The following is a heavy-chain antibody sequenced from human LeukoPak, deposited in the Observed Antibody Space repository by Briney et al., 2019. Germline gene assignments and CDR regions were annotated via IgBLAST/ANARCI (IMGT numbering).Heavy chain of an antibody. Sequence: GGSLRLSCAASGFTFSSYAMSWVRQAPGKGLEWVSGISGSGSGTYYPDSVKGRFTISRDNSKSMLFLQLNSLRAEDTALYYCARDLHYYVAMDVWDQGTTVTVSS. V-gene: IGHV3-23*01. CDR1: GFTFSSYA. J-gene: IGHJ6*02. CDR2: ISGSGSGT. CDR3: ARDLHYYVAMDV. D-gene: IGHD3-10*02.